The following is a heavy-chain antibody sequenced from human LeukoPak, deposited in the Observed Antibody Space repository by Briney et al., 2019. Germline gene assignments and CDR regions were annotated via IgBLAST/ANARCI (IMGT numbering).Heavy chain of an antibody. D-gene: IGHD4-17*01. CDR1: GYRFTSYW. Sequence: GESLKISCKASGYRFTSYWIGWVRQMPGKGLEWMGIIYPGDSDTRYSPSFQGQVTISADKSISTAYLQWSSLKASDTAMYYCARPEEHGDYVHDAFDIWGQGTLVTVSS. CDR2: IYPGDSDT. J-gene: IGHJ3*02. V-gene: IGHV5-51*01. CDR3: ARPEEHGDYVHDAFDI.